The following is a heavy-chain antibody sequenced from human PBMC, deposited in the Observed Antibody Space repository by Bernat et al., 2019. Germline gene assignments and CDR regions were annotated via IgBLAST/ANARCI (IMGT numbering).Heavy chain of an antibody. J-gene: IGHJ4*02. CDR3: AGHPRYDFRGGHYSGPFDY. D-gene: IGHD3-3*01. Sequence: QLQLQESGPGLVKPSETLSLTCPVSGGSISSNTYYWDWIRQPPGKGLEWIGSINYSGSTSYNPSLKSRVAMSVDTSKSQFSLKLTSVTAADTAVYYCAGHPRYDFRGGHYSGPFDYWGQGTLVTVSS. CDR1: GGSISSNTYY. CDR2: INYSGST. V-gene: IGHV4-39*01.